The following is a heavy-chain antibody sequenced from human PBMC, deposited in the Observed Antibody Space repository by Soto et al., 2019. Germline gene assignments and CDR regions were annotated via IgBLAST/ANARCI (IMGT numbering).Heavy chain of an antibody. J-gene: IGHJ5*02. D-gene: IGHD3-22*01. CDR3: ARDRGGAYDSSGYYNNWFGP. CDR2: IYYSGST. Sequence: PSETLSLTCTVSGGSISSGDYYWSWIRQPPGKGLEWIGYIYYSGSTYYSPSLKSRVTISVDTSKNQFSLKLSSVTAADTAVYYCARDRGGAYDSSGYYNNWFGPWGQGTLVTVSS. V-gene: IGHV4-30-4*01. CDR1: GGSISSGDYY.